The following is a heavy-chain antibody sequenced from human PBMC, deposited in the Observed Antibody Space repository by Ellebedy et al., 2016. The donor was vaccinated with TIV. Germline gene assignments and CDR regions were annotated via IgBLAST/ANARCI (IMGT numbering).Heavy chain of an antibody. Sequence: GESLKISCAASGFSFSKHFMSWVRQAPGKGLEWVSYINPDSFNTKYGDSVRGRFTISRDNAKTSLYLQLNSLRAEDTAVYYCASACFGVACHFEHWGQGTLVTVSS. CDR3: ASACFGVACHFEH. CDR1: GFSFSKHF. D-gene: IGHD3-3*01. V-gene: IGHV3-11*06. J-gene: IGHJ4*02. CDR2: INPDSFNT.